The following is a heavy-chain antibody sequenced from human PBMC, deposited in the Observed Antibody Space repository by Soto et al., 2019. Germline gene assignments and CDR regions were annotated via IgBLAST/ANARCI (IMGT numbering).Heavy chain of an antibody. CDR2: INHSGST. V-gene: IGHV4-34*01. CDR3: ARDKITGLFDY. J-gene: IGHJ4*02. Sequence: QVQLQQWGAGLLKPSATLSLTCAVYGGSFSGYYWTWIRPPPGTGLEWIGEINHSGSTNYNPSLKRRVSISVDTSKNQFSLKMASVTAADTAVYYCARDKITGLFDYWGQGTLVTVSS. CDR1: GGSFSGYY. D-gene: IGHD1-1*01.